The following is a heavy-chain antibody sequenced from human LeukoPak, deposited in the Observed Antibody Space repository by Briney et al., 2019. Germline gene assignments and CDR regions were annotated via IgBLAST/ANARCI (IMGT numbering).Heavy chain of an antibody. V-gene: IGHV4-34*01. Sequence: PSETLSLTCAVYGGSFSGYYWSWIRQPPGKGLEWIGEINHSGSTNYNPSLKSRVTISVDTSKNQFSLKLSSVTAADTAVYYCARGLTGYSSGWYGVKYYFDYWGQGTLVTVSP. J-gene: IGHJ4*02. CDR3: ARGLTGYSSGWYGVKYYFDY. CDR2: INHSGST. CDR1: GGSFSGYY. D-gene: IGHD6-19*01.